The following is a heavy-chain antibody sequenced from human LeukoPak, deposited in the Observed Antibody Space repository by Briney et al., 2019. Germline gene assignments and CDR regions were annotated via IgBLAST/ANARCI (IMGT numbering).Heavy chain of an antibody. CDR3: ARGGATLRWLQLPYYFDY. Sequence: SETLSLTCTFSGGSISRYYWSWIRQPPGKGLDWIGYIYYSGSTNHNPSLKSRVTISVDTSKNQFSLKLSSVTAADTAVYYCARGGATLRWLQLPYYFDYWGQGTLVTVSS. D-gene: IGHD5-24*01. V-gene: IGHV4-59*08. CDR2: IYYSGST. J-gene: IGHJ4*02. CDR1: GGSISRYY.